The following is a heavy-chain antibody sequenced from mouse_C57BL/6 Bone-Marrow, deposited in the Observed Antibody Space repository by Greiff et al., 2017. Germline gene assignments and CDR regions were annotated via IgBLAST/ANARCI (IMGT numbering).Heavy chain of an antibody. Sequence: QVQLQQPGAELVRPGTSVKLSCKASGYTFTSYWMHWVKQRPGQGLEWIGVIDPSDSYTNYNQKFKGKATLTVDTSSSTAYMQLSSLTSEDSAVYYCARGGLDNYYYGSSYGYWGQGTTLTVSS. CDR1: GYTFTSYW. CDR3: ARGGLDNYYYGSSYGY. CDR2: IDPSDSYT. V-gene: IGHV1-59*01. D-gene: IGHD1-1*01. J-gene: IGHJ2*01.